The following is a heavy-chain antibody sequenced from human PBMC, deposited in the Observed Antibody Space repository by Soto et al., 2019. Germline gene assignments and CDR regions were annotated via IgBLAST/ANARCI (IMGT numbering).Heavy chain of an antibody. J-gene: IGHJ6*02. Sequence: QVPLVQSGAEVKKPGASVKVSCKASGYTFTSYGISWVRQAPGQGLEWMGWISAYNGNTNYAQKLQGRVTMTTDTSTSTAYMELRSLRSDDTAVYYCARDLRVRGVISSADYYGMDVWGQGTTVTVSS. CDR2: ISAYNGNT. CDR3: ARDLRVRGVISSADYYGMDV. CDR1: GYTFTSYG. D-gene: IGHD3-10*01. V-gene: IGHV1-18*04.